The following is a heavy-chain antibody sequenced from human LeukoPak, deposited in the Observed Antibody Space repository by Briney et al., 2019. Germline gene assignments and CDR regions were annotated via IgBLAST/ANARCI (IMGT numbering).Heavy chain of an antibody. J-gene: IGHJ4*02. V-gene: IGHV3-7*01. CDR2: IKQDGSDQ. D-gene: IGHD6-13*01. CDR3: AVLAATDSNDY. CDR1: GFTFSSYW. Sequence: PGGSLRLSCAASGFTFSSYWVTWVRQAPGKGLEWVANIKQDGSDQYYVDSVKGRFTISRENAKNSLYLQMNSLRAEDTAVYYCAVLAATDSNDYWGQGTLVTVS.